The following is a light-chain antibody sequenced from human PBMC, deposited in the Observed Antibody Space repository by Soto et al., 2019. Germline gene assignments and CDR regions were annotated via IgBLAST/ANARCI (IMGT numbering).Light chain of an antibody. CDR2: EVS. CDR3: CSYAGTYTVL. J-gene: IGLJ2*01. Sequence: QSALTQPRSVSGSPGQSVTISCTGTSSDVGGYNYVSWYQQHPGKAPKLMIYEVSKRPSGAPDRFSGSKSGNTASLTIPGLQTEDEADYYCCSYAGTYTVLFGGGTKLTVL. CDR1: SSDVGGYNY. V-gene: IGLV2-11*01.